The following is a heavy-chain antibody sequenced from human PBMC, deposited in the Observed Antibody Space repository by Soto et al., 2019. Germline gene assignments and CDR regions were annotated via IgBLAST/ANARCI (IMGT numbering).Heavy chain of an antibody. Sequence: PTLVNPTQTLTLACTFSGFALSTSGMRVSWIRQPPGKALEWLARIDWDDDKFYSTSLKTRLTISKDTSKNQVVLTMTNMDPVDTATYYCARTRTRHHGGMDVWGQGTTVTVSS. CDR3: ARTRTRHHGGMDV. D-gene: IGHD2-2*01. CDR2: IDWDDDK. J-gene: IGHJ6*02. CDR1: GFALSTSGMR. V-gene: IGHV2-70*04.